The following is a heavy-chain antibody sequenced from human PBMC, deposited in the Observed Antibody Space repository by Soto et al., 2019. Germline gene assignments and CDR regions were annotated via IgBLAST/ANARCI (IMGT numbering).Heavy chain of an antibody. CDR3: TTGPAGTTFYVY. Sequence: PGGSLRLSCAASGFTFSNAWMNWVRQAPGKGLEWVGRIKSKTDGGTTDYAAPVKGRFIISRDDSKNTLYLQMNSLKTEDTAVYYCTTGPAGTTFYVYWGQGTLVTVSS. V-gene: IGHV3-15*07. J-gene: IGHJ4*02. CDR1: GFTFSNAW. D-gene: IGHD1-1*01. CDR2: IKSKTDGGTT.